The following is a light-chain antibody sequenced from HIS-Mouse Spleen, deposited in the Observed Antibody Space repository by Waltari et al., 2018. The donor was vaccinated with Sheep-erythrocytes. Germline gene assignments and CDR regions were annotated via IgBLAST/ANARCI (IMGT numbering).Light chain of an antibody. Sequence: QSALTQPASVSGSPGQSITISCTGTSIDVGGYNYVSWYQQHPGKAPKLMIYDVSNRHSGVSNHFSGSKSGNTASLTISGLQAEDEADYYCSSYTSSSTWVFGGGTKLTVL. J-gene: IGLJ3*02. V-gene: IGLV2-14*03. CDR2: DVS. CDR3: SSYTSSSTWV. CDR1: SIDVGGYNY.